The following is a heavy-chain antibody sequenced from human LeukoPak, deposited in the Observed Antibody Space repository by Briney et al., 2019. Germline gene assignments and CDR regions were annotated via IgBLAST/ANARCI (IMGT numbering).Heavy chain of an antibody. CDR3: ARDLQVYSYGYGDY. CDR2: IKQDGSEK. V-gene: IGHV3-7*01. Sequence: GGSLRLSCAASGFTFSGRWMSWVRQAPGKGLEWVANIKQDGSEKYYVDSVKGRFTISRDNAKNSLYLQMNSLRAEDTAVYYCARDLQVYSYGYGDYWGQGTLVTVSS. J-gene: IGHJ4*02. CDR1: GFTFSGRW. D-gene: IGHD5-18*01.